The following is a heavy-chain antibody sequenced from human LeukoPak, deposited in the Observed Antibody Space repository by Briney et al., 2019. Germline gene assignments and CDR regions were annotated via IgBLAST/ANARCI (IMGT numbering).Heavy chain of an antibody. CDR1: GFTVSSNY. Sequence: GGSPRLSCAASGFTVSSNYMRWVRQAPGKGLEWVSVIYSGGSTYYADSVKGRFTISRDNSKNTLYLQMNSLRAEDTAVYYCARVLWLVKDRLFDYWGQGTLVTVSS. D-gene: IGHD6-19*01. J-gene: IGHJ4*02. CDR2: IYSGGST. CDR3: ARVLWLVKDRLFDY. V-gene: IGHV3-53*01.